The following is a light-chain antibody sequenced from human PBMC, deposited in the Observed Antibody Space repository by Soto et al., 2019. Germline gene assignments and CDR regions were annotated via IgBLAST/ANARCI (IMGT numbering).Light chain of an antibody. CDR3: QQSYSAPFT. J-gene: IGKJ3*01. CDR1: QSISSY. V-gene: IGKV1-39*01. Sequence: DIQMTQSPSSLSASVGDRVTITCRASQSISSYLNWYQQKPGKAPKFLIYGASSLQSGVPSRFSGSGSGTDFTLTSSSLQPEDVATYSCQQSYSAPFTFGPGTKVDIK. CDR2: GAS.